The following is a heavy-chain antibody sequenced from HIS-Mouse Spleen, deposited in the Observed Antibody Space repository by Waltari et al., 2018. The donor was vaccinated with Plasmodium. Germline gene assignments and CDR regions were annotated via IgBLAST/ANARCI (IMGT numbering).Heavy chain of an antibody. CDR1: GFTFSSYG. V-gene: IGHV3-30*18. D-gene: IGHD3-16*01. J-gene: IGHJ4*02. CDR2: ISYDGSNK. Sequence: QVQLVESGGGVVQPGRSLRLSCAASGFTFSSYGMHWVGQAPGKGREWVAVISYDGSNKYYADSVKGRFTISRDNSKNTLYLQMNSLRAEDTAVYYCAKAQGVINFDYWGQGTLVTVSS. CDR3: AKAQGVINFDY.